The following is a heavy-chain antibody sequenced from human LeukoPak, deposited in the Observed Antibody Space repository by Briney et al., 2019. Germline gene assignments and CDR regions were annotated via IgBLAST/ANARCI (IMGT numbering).Heavy chain of an antibody. Sequence: GGSLRLSCVVSGFTLNSNYMSWVRQAPGKGLEWVSVIYSGGTTNYTDSVKGRFIVYRDKSKDSLYLQMNSLRVEDTAVYYRASKVTTGYRGQGTLVTVS. CDR2: IYSGGTT. CDR1: GFTLNSNY. D-gene: IGHD4-17*01. CDR3: ASKVTTGY. J-gene: IGHJ4*02. V-gene: IGHV3-66*01.